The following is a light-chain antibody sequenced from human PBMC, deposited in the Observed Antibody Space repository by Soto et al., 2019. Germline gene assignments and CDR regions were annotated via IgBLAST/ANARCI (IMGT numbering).Light chain of an antibody. V-gene: IGKV3-11*01. J-gene: IGKJ1*01. CDR3: QQRSSWPRT. CDR1: QSVTSY. Sequence: EIVLTQSPGTLSLSPGESATLSCSASQSVTSYLVWYQQKPGQAPRLLIYDASNRATGIPARFSGSGSGTDFTLTISSLEPEDFAVYYCQQRSSWPRTFGQGTQVEIK. CDR2: DAS.